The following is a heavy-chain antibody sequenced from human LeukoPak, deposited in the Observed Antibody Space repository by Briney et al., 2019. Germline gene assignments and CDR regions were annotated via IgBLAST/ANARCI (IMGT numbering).Heavy chain of an antibody. CDR1: GGTFSSHA. V-gene: IGHV1-69*05. J-gene: IGHJ6*03. CDR3: ARGLQYQLLKALGDYYMDV. CDR2: IIPISGTA. Sequence: VASVKVSCKASGGTFSSHAIAWVRQAPGQGPEWMGGIIPISGTANYAQKFQGRVTITTDESTSTAYLELSSLASDDTAVYYCARGLQYQLLKALGDYYMDVWGEGTTVTV. D-gene: IGHD2-2*01.